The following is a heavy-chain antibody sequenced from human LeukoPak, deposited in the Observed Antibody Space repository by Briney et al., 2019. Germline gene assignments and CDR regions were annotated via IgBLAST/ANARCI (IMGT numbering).Heavy chain of an antibody. J-gene: IGHJ4*02. CDR2: IYYSGST. Sequence: PSQTLSLTCTVSGGSISSGGYYWSWIRQHPGKGLEWIGYIYYSGSTYYNPSLKSRVTISVDTSKNQFSLKLSSVTAADTAVYYCASSIVRGVITYTIFDYWGQGTLVTVSS. V-gene: IGHV4-31*03. D-gene: IGHD3-10*01. CDR3: ASSIVRGVITYTIFDY. CDR1: GGSISSGGYY.